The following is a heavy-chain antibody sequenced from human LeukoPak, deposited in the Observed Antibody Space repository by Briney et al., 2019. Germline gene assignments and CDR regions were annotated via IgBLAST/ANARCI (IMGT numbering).Heavy chain of an antibody. Sequence: SSETLSLTCTVSGDSINTYYWSWIRQPPGKGLEWIGYIYYSGDSNYNPALKSRVIMSIDMSKNQFSLNLTSVTAADTAVYFCARVPTPYDGRGHWWGQGTLVTVSS. CDR3: ARVPTPYDGRGHW. V-gene: IGHV4-59*01. CDR2: IYYSGDS. CDR1: GDSINTYY. J-gene: IGHJ4*02. D-gene: IGHD3-22*01.